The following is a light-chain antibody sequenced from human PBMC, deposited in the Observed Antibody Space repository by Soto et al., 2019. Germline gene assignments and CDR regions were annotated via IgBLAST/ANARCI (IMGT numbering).Light chain of an antibody. CDR2: DVS. Sequence: QSALTQPASVSGSPGQSITISCTGTSSDVGGYNYVSWYQQHPGKAPKLIIYDVSNRPSGVSNRFSGSKSGNTASLTISGLPAEDEADYYCSSYTSSSTRVVFGGGTKLTVL. J-gene: IGLJ2*01. V-gene: IGLV2-14*03. CDR1: SSDVGGYNY. CDR3: SSYTSSSTRVV.